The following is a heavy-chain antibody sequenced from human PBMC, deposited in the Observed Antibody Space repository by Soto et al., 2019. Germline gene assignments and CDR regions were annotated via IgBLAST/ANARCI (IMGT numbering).Heavy chain of an antibody. CDR3: AKNGGGWPNQ. J-gene: IGHJ4*02. CDR2: ISAHNGHT. D-gene: IGHD6-19*01. Sequence: ASVKVSCKASGYTFPSYGISWIRQAPGQGLVWMGWISAHNGHTKYTQNFQGRVTMTTDISTSTAHMELRGLRSDDTAVYYCAKNGGGWPNQWGQETLVTVS. V-gene: IGHV1-18*01. CDR1: GYTFPSYG.